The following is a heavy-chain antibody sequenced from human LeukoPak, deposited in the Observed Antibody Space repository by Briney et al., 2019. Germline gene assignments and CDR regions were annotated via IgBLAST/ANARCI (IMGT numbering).Heavy chain of an antibody. CDR3: ARGFRLSAIEDCFDP. D-gene: IGHD2-2*02. V-gene: IGHV1-2*02. J-gene: IGHJ5*02. CDR1: GYTFTAYY. CDR2: ITPHSGGT. Sequence: ASVKVSCKASGYTFTAYYMHWVRLAPGQGLQWMGWITPHSGGTRYAQRFQGRVTMTRDTSISTAYMELSGLRSDDTAVYYCARGFRLSAIEDCFDPWGQETLVTVSS.